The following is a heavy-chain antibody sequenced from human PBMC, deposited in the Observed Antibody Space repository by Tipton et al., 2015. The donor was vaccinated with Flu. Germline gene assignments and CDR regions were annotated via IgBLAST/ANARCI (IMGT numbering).Heavy chain of an antibody. CDR1: GGSISRGSYY. CDR3: GGPSTQDYFDSSITTDAFDV. CDR2: IYTNANT. D-gene: IGHD3-22*01. V-gene: IGHV4-61*02. Sequence: TLSLTCTVSGGSISRGSYYYNWIRQPAGEGLEWIGRIYTNANTNYKASLKSRVTISMDTSNNHFSLSLSLVTAADTAMYYCGGPSTQDYFDSSITTDAFDVWGQGIMVTVSS. J-gene: IGHJ3*01.